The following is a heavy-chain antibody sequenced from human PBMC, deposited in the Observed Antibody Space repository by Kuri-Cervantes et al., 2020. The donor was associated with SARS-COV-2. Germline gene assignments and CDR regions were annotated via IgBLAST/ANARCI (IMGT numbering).Heavy chain of an antibody. CDR1: GFTFSSYA. Sequence: GGSLRLSCAASGFTFSSYAMHWVRQAPGKGLEWVAVISYDGSNKYYADSVKGRFTISRDNSKNTLYLQMNSLRAEDTAVYYCSVAVGYWGQGTLVTVSS. D-gene: IGHD1-26*01. J-gene: IGHJ4*02. CDR3: SVAVGY. V-gene: IGHV3-30*04. CDR2: ISYDGSNK.